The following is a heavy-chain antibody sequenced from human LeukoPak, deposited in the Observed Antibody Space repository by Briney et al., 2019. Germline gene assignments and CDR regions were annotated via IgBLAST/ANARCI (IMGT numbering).Heavy chain of an antibody. V-gene: IGHV4-30-4*01. CDR2: IYYSGST. D-gene: IGHD3-22*01. J-gene: IGHJ4*02. CDR3: ARGHYDSSGYYGY. CDR1: GGSLNSGDYF. Sequence: SETLSLTCTVSGGSLNSGDYFWTWIRQPPGKGLEWVGYIYYSGSTYYNSSLKSRVTISVDTSKNQFSLKLSSVTAADTAVYYCARGHYDSSGYYGYWGQGTLVTVSS.